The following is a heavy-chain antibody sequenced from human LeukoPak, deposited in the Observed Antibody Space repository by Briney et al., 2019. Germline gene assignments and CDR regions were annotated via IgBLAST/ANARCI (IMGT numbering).Heavy chain of an antibody. CDR3: TRDRWRFGELLFNWFDP. J-gene: IGHJ5*02. Sequence: PGRSLRLSCTASGFTFGDYAMSWVRQAPGKGLEWVGFIRSKAYGGTTEYAASVKGRFTISRDDSKSIAYLQMNSLKTEDTAVYYCTRDRWRFGELLFNWFDPWGQGTLVTVSS. CDR2: IRSKAYGGTT. V-gene: IGHV3-49*04. CDR1: GFTFGDYA. D-gene: IGHD3-10*01.